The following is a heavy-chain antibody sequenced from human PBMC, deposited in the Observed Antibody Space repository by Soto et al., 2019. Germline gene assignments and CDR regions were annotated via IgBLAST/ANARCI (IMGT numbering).Heavy chain of an antibody. V-gene: IGHV5-51*01. CDR2: IYPGDSDT. CDR3: ASSNKIIAATIDY. J-gene: IGHJ4*02. CDR1: GYSFTSYW. D-gene: IGHD6-13*01. Sequence: GESLKISCKGSGYSFTSYWIGWVRQMPGKGLEWMGIIYPGDSDTRYSPSFQGQVTISADKSISTAYLQWSSLKASDTAMYYCASSNKIIAATIDYWGQGTLVTVSS.